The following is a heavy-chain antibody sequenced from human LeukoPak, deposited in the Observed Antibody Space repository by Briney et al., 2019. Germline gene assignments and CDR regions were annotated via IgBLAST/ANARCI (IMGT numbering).Heavy chain of an antibody. Sequence: SETLSLTCTVSGGSISSYYWSWIRQPPGKGLEWIGYISYSGSTNYNPSLKSRLTISVDTSKNQFSLKVSSVTAADTAVYYCARDLFTVTAVWGQGTLVTVSS. V-gene: IGHV4-59*12. J-gene: IGHJ4*02. CDR1: GGSISSYY. D-gene: IGHD2-21*02. CDR3: ARDLFTVTAV. CDR2: ISYSGST.